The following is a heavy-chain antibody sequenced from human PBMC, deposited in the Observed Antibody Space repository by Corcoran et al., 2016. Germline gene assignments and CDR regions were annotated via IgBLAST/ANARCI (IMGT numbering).Heavy chain of an antibody. J-gene: IGHJ3*01. Sequence: EVQLVQSGAEVKKPGESLKISCKGSGYSFTNYWIGWVRQMPGKGLEWMGIIHPADSDTRYSPSLQGQVTISADKSISTAYVQWSSLKASDTAMYYCAKVGFCSTSTCYASFDFWGQGTMVTVSS. CDR3: AKVGFCSTSTCYASFDF. CDR2: IHPADSDT. D-gene: IGHD2-2*01. CDR1: GYSFTNYW. V-gene: IGHV5-51*01.